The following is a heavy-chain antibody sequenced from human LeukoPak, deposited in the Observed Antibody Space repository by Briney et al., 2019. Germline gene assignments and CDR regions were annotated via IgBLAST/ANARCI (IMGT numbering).Heavy chain of an antibody. J-gene: IGHJ3*02. Sequence: TGGSLRLSCAASGFTFSSYSMNWVRQAPGRGLEWVSSISSSSSYIYYADSVKGRFTISRDNAKNSLYLQMNSLRAEDTAVYYCASGLLYYYDSSALGAFDIWGQGTMVTVSS. CDR3: ASGLLYYYDSSALGAFDI. CDR1: GFTFSSYS. V-gene: IGHV3-21*01. CDR2: ISSSSSYI. D-gene: IGHD3-22*01.